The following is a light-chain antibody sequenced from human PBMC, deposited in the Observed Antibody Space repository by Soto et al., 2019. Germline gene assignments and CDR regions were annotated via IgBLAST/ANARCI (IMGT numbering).Light chain of an antibody. Sequence: EVVLTRSPCTLSLSQGERATLTCRASENVRTFVDWYQQKPGQAPRLLIYGASSRATGIPDRFSGSGSGTDFTLTISRLEPEDFAVYYCQQYGSSPPKVTFGQVTRLEIK. CDR3: QQYGSSPPKVT. CDR1: ENVRTF. V-gene: IGKV3-20*01. J-gene: IGKJ5*01. CDR2: GAS.